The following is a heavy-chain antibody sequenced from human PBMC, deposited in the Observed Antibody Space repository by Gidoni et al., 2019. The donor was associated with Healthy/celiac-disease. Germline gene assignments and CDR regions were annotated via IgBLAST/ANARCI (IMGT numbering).Heavy chain of an antibody. D-gene: IGHD4-17*01. Sequence: QVQLVESGGGVVQPGSSLILSCAASGLPFSSYGIPGVRQAPGKGLEWVAVIWYDGSNKYYADSVKGRFTISRDNSKNTLYLQMNSLRAEDTAVYYCARDPSRSTVTRDYYYGMDVWGQGTTVTVSS. J-gene: IGHJ6*02. CDR3: ARDPSRSTVTRDYYYGMDV. CDR1: GLPFSSYG. CDR2: IWYDGSNK. V-gene: IGHV3-33*08.